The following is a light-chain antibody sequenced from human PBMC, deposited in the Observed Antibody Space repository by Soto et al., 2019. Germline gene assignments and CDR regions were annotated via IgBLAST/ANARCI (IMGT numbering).Light chain of an antibody. Sequence: DIVMTQSPDSLAVSLGERATINCKSSQSVLLTSNNKNYLAWYQQKPGQPPKVLISWASTRESGVPDRFSGSGSVKDFTFTITSLQAEDVAVYYCQQYYTTLTFGGGTKVEIK. CDR3: QQYYTTLT. J-gene: IGKJ4*01. CDR2: WAS. CDR1: QSVLLTSNNKNY. V-gene: IGKV4-1*01.